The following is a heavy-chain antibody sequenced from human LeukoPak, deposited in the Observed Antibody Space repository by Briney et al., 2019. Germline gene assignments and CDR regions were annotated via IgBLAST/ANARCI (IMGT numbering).Heavy chain of an antibody. J-gene: IGHJ5*02. CDR1: GFTFSSYE. D-gene: IGHD6-19*01. Sequence: GGSLRLSCAASGFTFSSYEMNWVRQAPGKGLEWVSYISSSGSTIYYADSVKGRFTISRDNSKNTLYLQMNSLRAEDTAVYYCAKDGQWLVRGWFDPWGQGTLVTVSS. V-gene: IGHV3-48*03. CDR3: AKDGQWLVRGWFDP. CDR2: ISSSGSTI.